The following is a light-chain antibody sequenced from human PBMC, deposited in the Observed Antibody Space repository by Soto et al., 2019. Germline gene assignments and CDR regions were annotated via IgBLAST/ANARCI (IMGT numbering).Light chain of an antibody. CDR3: QSYDRSLSVV. CDR1: RSNIGAGYD. J-gene: IGLJ2*01. CDR2: GNT. Sequence: QSVLTQPPSVSGAPGQRVTISCTGSRSNIGAGYDVHWYQQLPGTVPKLLIYGNTNRPSGVPDRFSGSKSGTSASLAITGLQAEDEADYYCQSYDRSLSVVFGGGTKLTV. V-gene: IGLV1-40*01.